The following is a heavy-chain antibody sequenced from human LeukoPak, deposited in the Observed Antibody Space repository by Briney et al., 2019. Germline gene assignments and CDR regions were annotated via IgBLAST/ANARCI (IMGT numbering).Heavy chain of an antibody. J-gene: IGHJ1*01. V-gene: IGHV1-2*02. CDR2: INPNSGAP. CDR3: ARLLVISTTSEYFQE. CDR1: RYTFTGYY. Sequence: GASVKVSCKPSRYTFTGYYMHWVRQAPGQGLEWMGWINPNSGAPNYAPQFQGRVTFTRDTSRTTASLELSRLRSDDTAVYYCARLLVISTTSEYFQEWGQGTLVIVSS. D-gene: IGHD3-22*01.